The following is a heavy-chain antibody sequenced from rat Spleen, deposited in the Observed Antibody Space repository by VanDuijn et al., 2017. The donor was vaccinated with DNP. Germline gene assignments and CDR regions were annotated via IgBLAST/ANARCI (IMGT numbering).Heavy chain of an antibody. CDR3: ARWYNSGYCFDY. Sequence: EVQLVESGGGLVQPGRSLKLSCAASGLTFSYYAMAWVRQAPTKGLEWVASITNSGSETKYRDSVQGRFTISRDNAKNTLYLQMDSLRSEDTATYYCARWYNSGYCFDYWGQGVMVTVSS. CDR2: ITNSGSET. D-gene: IGHD4-3*01. J-gene: IGHJ2*01. V-gene: IGHV5S13*01. CDR1: GLTFSYYA.